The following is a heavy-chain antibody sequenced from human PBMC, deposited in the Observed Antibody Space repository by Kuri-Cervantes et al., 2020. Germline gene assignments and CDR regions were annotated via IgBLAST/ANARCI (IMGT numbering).Heavy chain of an antibody. Sequence: SQTLSLTCAVYGGSFSGYYWSWIRQPPGKGLEWIGEINHSGSTNYNPSLKSRVTISVDTSKNQFSLKLSSVTAADTAVYYCAREVPAAHFGGWGQGTLVTVSS. CDR2: INHSGST. CDR1: GGSFSGYY. CDR3: AREVPAAHFGG. D-gene: IGHD2-2*01. J-gene: IGHJ4*02. V-gene: IGHV4-34*01.